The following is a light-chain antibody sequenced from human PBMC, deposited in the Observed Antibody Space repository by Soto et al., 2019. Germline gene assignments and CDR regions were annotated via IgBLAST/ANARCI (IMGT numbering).Light chain of an antibody. CDR3: QQYGSSPPWT. V-gene: IGKV3-20*01. Sequence: EIVLTQSPGTLSLSPGERATLSCRASQSVSSSYLAWYQQKHGQAPRLLIYGASSRATGIPDRFSGSGSGTDFTLTLSRLEPEDFAVYYCQQYGSSPPWTFGQVTKVEIK. CDR1: QSVSSSY. CDR2: GAS. J-gene: IGKJ1*01.